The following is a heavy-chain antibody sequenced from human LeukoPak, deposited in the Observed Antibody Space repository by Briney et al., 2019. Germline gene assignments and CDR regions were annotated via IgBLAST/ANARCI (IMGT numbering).Heavy chain of an antibody. V-gene: IGHV3-30*14. J-gene: IGHJ3*02. CDR1: GFTFSSYA. CDR2: ISYNGSNK. Sequence: GGSLRLSSAASGFTFSSYAMHWVRQAPGKGLEWVAVISYNGSNKYYADSVKGRFTISRDNSKNTLYLQMNSLRAEDTAVYYCASLAWEPFSGGLRRAFDIWGQGTMVTVSS. CDR3: ASLAWEPFSGGLRRAFDI. D-gene: IGHD1-26*01.